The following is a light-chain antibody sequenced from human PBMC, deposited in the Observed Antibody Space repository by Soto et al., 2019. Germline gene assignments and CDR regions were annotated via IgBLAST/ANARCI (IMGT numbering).Light chain of an antibody. CDR2: DVS. CDR1: SSDVGGYHY. V-gene: IGLV2-8*01. CDR3: SSSAGSNNLV. Sequence: QSALTQPPSASGSPGQSVTISCTGTSSDVGGYHYVSWYQQHPGKAPKLMIYDVSKRPSGVPDRFSGSKSGNTAALTVSGLQAEDEADYYCSSSAGSNNLVFGGGTKLTVL. J-gene: IGLJ3*02.